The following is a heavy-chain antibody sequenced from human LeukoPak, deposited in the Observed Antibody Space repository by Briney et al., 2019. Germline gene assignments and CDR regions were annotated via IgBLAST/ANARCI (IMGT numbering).Heavy chain of an antibody. V-gene: IGHV1-18*01. D-gene: IGHD2-15*01. Sequence: ASVKVSCKASGYTFTSYGISWVRQAPGRGLEWMGWISAYNGNSNYAQKLQGRVTMTTDTSTSTAYMELRSLRSDDTAVYYCARTSGGTYYYYGMDVWGQGTTVTVSS. CDR2: ISAYNGNS. CDR1: GYTFTSYG. J-gene: IGHJ6*02. CDR3: ARTSGGTYYYYGMDV.